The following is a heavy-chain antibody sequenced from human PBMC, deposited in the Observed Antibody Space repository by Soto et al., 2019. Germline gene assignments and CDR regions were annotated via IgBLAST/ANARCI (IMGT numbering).Heavy chain of an antibody. CDR3: ASPIFGVDWNHYYYYMDV. J-gene: IGHJ6*03. D-gene: IGHD3-3*01. V-gene: IGHV3-23*01. CDR1: GFTFSSYA. Sequence: VQLLESGGGLVQPGGSLRLSCAASGFTFSSYAMSWVRQAPGKGLEWVSAISGSGGSTYYADSVKGRFTISRDNSKNTVYLQMNSLRAEDTAVYYCASPIFGVDWNHYYYYMDVWGKGTTVTVSS. CDR2: ISGSGGST.